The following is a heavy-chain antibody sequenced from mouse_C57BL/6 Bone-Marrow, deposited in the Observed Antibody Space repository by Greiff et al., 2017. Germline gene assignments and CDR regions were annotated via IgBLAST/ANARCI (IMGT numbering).Heavy chain of an antibody. D-gene: IGHD1-1*01. CDR2: ISSGGSYT. CDR3: ARHGDYYGSSYWYFDV. V-gene: IGHV5-6*01. CDR1: GFTFSSYG. Sequence: EVQLMESGGDLVKPGGSLKLSCAASGFTFSSYGMSWVRQTPDKRLEWVATISSGGSYTYYPDSVKGRFTISRDNARNTLYLQMSSLKSEDTAMYYCARHGDYYGSSYWYFDVWGTETTVTVSS. J-gene: IGHJ1*03.